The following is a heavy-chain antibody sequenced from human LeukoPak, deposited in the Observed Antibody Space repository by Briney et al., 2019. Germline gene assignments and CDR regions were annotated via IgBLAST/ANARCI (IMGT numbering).Heavy chain of an antibody. J-gene: IGHJ4*02. D-gene: IGHD3-10*01. CDR1: GFTFSSYW. CDR2: IKQDGSEK. Sequence: PGGSLRLSCAASGFTFSSYWMSWVRQAPGKGLEWVANIKQDGSEKYYVDSVKGRFTISRDNAKNSLYLQMNSLRAEDTAVYYCARDSAAYGFGESHDYWGQGTLVTVSS. CDR3: ARDSAAYGFGESHDY. V-gene: IGHV3-7*01.